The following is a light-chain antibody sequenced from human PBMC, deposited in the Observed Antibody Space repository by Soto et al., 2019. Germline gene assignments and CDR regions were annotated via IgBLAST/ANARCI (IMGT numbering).Light chain of an antibody. V-gene: IGKV1-5*03. CDR3: QQYNTYSRT. CDR2: KAS. CDR1: QSISSW. Sequence: DIQMTQAPSTLSASVGDRVTITCRASQSISSWLAWYQQKPGKVPKLQIYKASNLESGVPSRFSGSGSGTEFTLTISSLQPDDFATYYCQQYNTYSRTFGQGTKVEIK. J-gene: IGKJ1*01.